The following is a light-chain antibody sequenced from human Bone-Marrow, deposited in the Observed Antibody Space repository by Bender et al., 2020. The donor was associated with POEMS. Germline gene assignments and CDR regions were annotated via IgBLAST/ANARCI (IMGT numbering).Light chain of an antibody. CDR1: NSDVGNYDY. CDR3: SSYTNGPTPVI. J-gene: IGLJ2*01. CDR2: DVR. Sequence: QSALTQPASVSGFPGQSVTLSCTGTNSDVGNYDYVSWYQQFPGKAPKLLISDVRNRPSGVSDRFSGAKSGNTASLTISGLQPEDEAQYYCSSYTNGPTPVIFGGGTKLTVL. V-gene: IGLV2-14*03.